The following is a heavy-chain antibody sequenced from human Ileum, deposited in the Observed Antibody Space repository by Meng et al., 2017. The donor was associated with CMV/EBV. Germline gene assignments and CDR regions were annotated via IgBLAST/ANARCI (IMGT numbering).Heavy chain of an antibody. CDR1: GFTVSSNY. J-gene: IGHJ4*02. Sequence: GESLKISCAASGFTVSSNYMSWVRQAPGKGLEWVSILYRDGSTYYADSVKRRFTIPRDNSKNTLSLQMNSLRAEDTAVYYCARHSPHRDFDYWGQGTLVTVSS. V-gene: IGHV3-66*04. CDR3: ARHSPHRDFDY. CDR2: LYRDGST.